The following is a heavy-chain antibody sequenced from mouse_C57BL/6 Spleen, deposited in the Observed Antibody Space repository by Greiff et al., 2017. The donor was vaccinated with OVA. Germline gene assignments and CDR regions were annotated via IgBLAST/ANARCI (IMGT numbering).Heavy chain of an antibody. CDR3: ARGSSNYEGAWCAY. V-gene: IGHV5-4*01. D-gene: IGHD2-5*01. J-gene: IGHJ3*01. Sequence: EVQRVESGGGLVKPGGSLKLSCAASGFTFSSYAMSWVRQTPEKRLEWVATISDGGSYTYYPDNVKGRFTISRDNAKNNLYLQMSHLKSEDTAMYYCARGSSNYEGAWCAYWGQGTLVTVSA. CDR1: GFTFSSYA. CDR2: ISDGGSYT.